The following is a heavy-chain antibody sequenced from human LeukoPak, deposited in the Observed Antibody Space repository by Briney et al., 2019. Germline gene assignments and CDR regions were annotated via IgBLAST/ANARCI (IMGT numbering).Heavy chain of an antibody. CDR1: GISFSSHW. CDR3: ASAQVVPAAMNFDY. Sequence: GGSLRLSCAASGISFSSHWMHWVRQAPGKGLEWVSYISSSGSTIYYADSVKGRFTISRDNAKNSLYLQMNSLRAEDTAVYYCASAQVVPAAMNFDYWGQGTLVTVSS. CDR2: ISSSGSTI. D-gene: IGHD2-2*01. V-gene: IGHV3-48*04. J-gene: IGHJ4*02.